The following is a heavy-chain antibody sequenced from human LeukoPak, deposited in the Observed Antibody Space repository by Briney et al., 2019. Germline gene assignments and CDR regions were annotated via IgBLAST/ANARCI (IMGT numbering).Heavy chain of an antibody. D-gene: IGHD6-13*01. CDR1: GDSITYFY. Sequence: SETLSLTCSVSGDSITYFYWGWIRQAAGKGLEWIGRVSSSGSTDYNASLKSRVTMSVDTSKNQLSLKMISVTAADTAVYYCARAAIAAARIYYYMDVWGKGTTVTVSS. CDR3: ARAAIAAARIYYYMDV. V-gene: IGHV4-4*07. CDR2: VSSSGST. J-gene: IGHJ6*03.